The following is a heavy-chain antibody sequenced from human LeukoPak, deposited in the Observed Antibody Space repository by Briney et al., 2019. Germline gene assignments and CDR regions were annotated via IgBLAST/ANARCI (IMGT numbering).Heavy chain of an antibody. CDR3: AREFFDREGGTTVLDY. Sequence: GGSLRLSCAASGFTFSSYSMNWVRQAPGKGLEWISYISSSSSSIYYADSVKGRFTISRDNAKKSLYLQMNSLRDEDTAVYYCAREFFDREGGTTVLDYWGQGTLVTVSS. D-gene: IGHD1-26*01. CDR2: ISSSSSSI. CDR1: GFTFSSYS. J-gene: IGHJ4*02. V-gene: IGHV3-48*02.